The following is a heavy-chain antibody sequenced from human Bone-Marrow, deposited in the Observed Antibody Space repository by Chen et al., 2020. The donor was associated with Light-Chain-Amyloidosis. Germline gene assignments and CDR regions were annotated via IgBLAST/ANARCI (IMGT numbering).Heavy chain of an antibody. Sequence: QVQLVESGGGVVQPGRSLRLSCAASGFTFSSYAMHWVRQAPGKGLEWVAVISYDGSNKYYADSVKGRFTISRDNSKNTLYLQMNSLRAEDTAVYYCARDSSGGSCYPLWGLGSCWYGMDVWGQGTTVTVSS. V-gene: IGHV3-30-3*01. CDR1: GFTFSSYA. CDR2: ISYDGSNK. D-gene: IGHD2-15*01. J-gene: IGHJ6*02. CDR3: ARDSSGGSCYPLWGLGSCWYGMDV.